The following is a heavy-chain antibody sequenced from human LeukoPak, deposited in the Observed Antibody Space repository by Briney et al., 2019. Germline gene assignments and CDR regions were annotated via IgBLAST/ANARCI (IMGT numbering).Heavy chain of an antibody. J-gene: IGHJ4*02. CDR3: ARDEYYYDSSGSGDY. CDR2: IYTSGST. D-gene: IGHD3-22*01. V-gene: IGHV4-61*02. CDR1: GGSISSGSYY. Sequence: PSETLSLTCTVSGGSISSGSYYWSWIRQPAGKGLEWIGRIYTSGSTNYNPSLKSRLTLAVDTSKNQFSLKLSSVTAADTAVYYCARDEYYYDSSGSGDYWGQGTLVTVSS.